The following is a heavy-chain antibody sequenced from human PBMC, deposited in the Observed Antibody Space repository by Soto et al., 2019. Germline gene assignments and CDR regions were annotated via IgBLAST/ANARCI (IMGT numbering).Heavy chain of an antibody. Sequence: GGSLRLSCAASGFTFSDYYMSWIRQAPGKGLEWVSYISSSGSTIYYADSVKGRFTISRDNAKNSLYLQMNSLRAEDTAVYYCARSSSWFLDRGNYFDYWGQGTLVTVSS. CDR3: ARSSSWFLDRGNYFDY. CDR1: GFTFSDYY. J-gene: IGHJ4*02. V-gene: IGHV3-11*01. CDR2: ISSSGSTI. D-gene: IGHD6-13*01.